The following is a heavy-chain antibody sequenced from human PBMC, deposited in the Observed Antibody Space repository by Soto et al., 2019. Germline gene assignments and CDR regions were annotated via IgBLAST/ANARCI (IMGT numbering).Heavy chain of an antibody. CDR2: ISGSGGST. CDR3: AKEMVPEGSSSWYSEYYYYYGMDV. Sequence: EVQLLESGGGLVQPGGSLRLSCAASGFTFSSYAMSWVRQAPGKGLEWVSAISGSGGSTYYADSVKGRFTISRDNSKNTLYLQMNSLRAEDTAVYYCAKEMVPEGSSSWYSEYYYYYGMDVWGQGTTVTVSS. D-gene: IGHD6-13*01. V-gene: IGHV3-23*01. J-gene: IGHJ6*02. CDR1: GFTFSSYA.